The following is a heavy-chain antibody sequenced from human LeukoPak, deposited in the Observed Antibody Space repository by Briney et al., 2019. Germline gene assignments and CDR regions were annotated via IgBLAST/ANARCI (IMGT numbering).Heavy chain of an antibody. V-gene: IGHV1-46*01. CDR1: GYTFTSYY. J-gene: IGHJ4*02. D-gene: IGHD5-18*01. CDR3: ARVKVRYSYGYILDY. Sequence: GASVKVSCKASGYTFTSYYMHWVRQAPGQGLEWMGIINPSGGSTSYAQKFQGRVTMTRDMSTSTVYMELSSLRSEDTAVYYCARVKVRYSYGYILDYWGQGTLVTVSS. CDR2: INPSGGST.